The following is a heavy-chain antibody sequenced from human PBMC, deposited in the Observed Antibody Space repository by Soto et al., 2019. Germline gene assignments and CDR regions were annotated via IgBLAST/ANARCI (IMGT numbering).Heavy chain of an antibody. Sequence: SQTLSLTCAISGDSVSSNSAAWNWIRQTPSRGLEWLGRTYYRSKWYNDYAVSVKSRITINPDTSKNQFSLQLNSVTPEDTAVYYCARDMSFYSSGLYALDYWGQGTLVAVYS. CDR3: ARDMSFYSSGLYALDY. D-gene: IGHD6-19*01. V-gene: IGHV6-1*01. CDR2: TYYRSKWYN. CDR1: GDSVSSNSAA. J-gene: IGHJ4*02.